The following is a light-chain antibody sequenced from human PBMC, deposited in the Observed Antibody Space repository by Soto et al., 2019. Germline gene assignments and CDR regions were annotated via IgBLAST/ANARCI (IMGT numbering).Light chain of an antibody. V-gene: IGKV1-6*01. CDR1: QGIRSE. J-gene: IGKJ1*01. CDR2: EVS. CDR3: LQHDSYPWT. Sequence: AIQMTQSPSSLSASVGDRVAISCRSSQGIRSELGWYQQKPGKAPKLLIYEVSRLQSGVPSRFSGSGSGTDFTLTITSLQPEDFATYYCLQHDSYPWTFGQGTKVDIK.